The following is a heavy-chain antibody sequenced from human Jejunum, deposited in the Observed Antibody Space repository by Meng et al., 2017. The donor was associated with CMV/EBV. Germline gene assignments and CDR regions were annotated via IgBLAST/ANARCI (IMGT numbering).Heavy chain of an antibody. CDR1: GFPFTTYT. V-gene: IGHV3-21*01. CDR3: TRDREDFYGSNLLDF. CDR2: ISRSSDNI. J-gene: IGHJ4*02. Sequence: GFPFTTYTMNWVRRAPGKGLEWVSSISRSSDNIFYADSVKGRFTVSRDNARNSLYLQMNSLRAEDTAVYYCTRDREDFYGSNLLDFWGQGALVTVSS. D-gene: IGHD3-10*01.